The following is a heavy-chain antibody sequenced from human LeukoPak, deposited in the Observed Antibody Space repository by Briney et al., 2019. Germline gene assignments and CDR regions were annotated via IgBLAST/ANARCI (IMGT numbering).Heavy chain of an antibody. CDR1: GYIFINPG. J-gene: IGHJ4*02. D-gene: IGHD3-16*01. CDR2: ISAYNGRT. Sequence: ASVKVSCKASGYIFINPGIAWVRQAPGQGLQYMGWISAYNGRTDYAQNLQGRVTMTTDTATTTAYMELRSLTPDDTAVYFCARWGASPNDFWGQGTLVTVSS. V-gene: IGHV1-18*01. CDR3: ARWGASPNDF.